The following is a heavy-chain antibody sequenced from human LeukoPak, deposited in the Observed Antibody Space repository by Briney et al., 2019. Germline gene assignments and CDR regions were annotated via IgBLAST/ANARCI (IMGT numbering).Heavy chain of an antibody. Sequence: GESLRLSCAASVFTFSNYAMTWVRQAPGKGLEWVSTIIGSGGTTFYAASVKGRFTISRDNSKNTLYLQLNSLRAEDTAVYYCAKGPVRSSPYYFDYWGQGTLVTVSS. CDR3: AKGPVRSSPYYFDY. CDR1: VFTFSNYA. J-gene: IGHJ4*02. D-gene: IGHD6-6*01. V-gene: IGHV3-23*01. CDR2: IIGSGGTT.